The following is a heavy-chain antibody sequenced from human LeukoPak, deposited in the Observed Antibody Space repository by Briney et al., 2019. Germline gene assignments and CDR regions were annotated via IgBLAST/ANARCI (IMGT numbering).Heavy chain of an antibody. CDR1: GYTFTNCY. Sequence: ASVKVSCKASGYTFTNCYMHWVRQAPGQGLEWMGIINPSGGSTSYAQKFQGRVTMTRDTSTSTVHMELSSLRSEDTAVYYCASSLAAAGYYFDYWGQGTLVTVSS. CDR2: INPSGGST. J-gene: IGHJ4*02. V-gene: IGHV1-46*01. CDR3: ASSLAAAGYYFDY. D-gene: IGHD6-13*01.